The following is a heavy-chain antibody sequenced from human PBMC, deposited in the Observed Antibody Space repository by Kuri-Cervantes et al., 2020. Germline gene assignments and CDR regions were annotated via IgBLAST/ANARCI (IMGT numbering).Heavy chain of an antibody. J-gene: IGHJ6*02. CDR3: ARGQGAILALLDI. Sequence: SETLSLTSAVYGGSFSGYYWSWIRQPPGKGLEWIGEINHSGSTNYNPSLKSRVTISVDTSKNQFSLKVNSVTAADTAVYYCARGQGAILALLDIWGQGTTVTVSS. V-gene: IGHV4-34*09. CDR2: INHSGST. CDR1: GGSFSGYY. D-gene: IGHD3-3*01.